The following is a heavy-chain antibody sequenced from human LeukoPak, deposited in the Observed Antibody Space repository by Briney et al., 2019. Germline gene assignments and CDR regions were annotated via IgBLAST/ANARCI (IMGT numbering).Heavy chain of an antibody. D-gene: IGHD3-16*02. J-gene: IGHJ5*02. V-gene: IGHV1-2*02. CDR2: INPNSGGT. Sequence: ASVKVSCKASGYTFTGYYMHWVRQAPGQGLEWMGWINPNSGGTNYAQKFQGRVTMTRDTSISTAYMELSRLRSDDTAVYYCARDLGVWGSYRYGWFDPWGQGTLVTVSS. CDR1: GYTFTGYY. CDR3: ARDLGVWGSYRYGWFDP.